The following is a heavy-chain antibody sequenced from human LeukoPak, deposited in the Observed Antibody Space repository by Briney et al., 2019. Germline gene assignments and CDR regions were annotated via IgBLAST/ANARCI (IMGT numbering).Heavy chain of an antibody. CDR3: AREGGTGSVAARPGGAFDI. Sequence: GSSVKVSCKASGGTFSSYAISWVRQAPGQGLEWMGGIIPIFGTANYAQKFQGRVTITTDESTSTAYMELSSLRSEDTAVYYCAREGGTGSVAARPGGAFDIWGQGTMVTVSS. D-gene: IGHD6-6*01. V-gene: IGHV1-69*05. J-gene: IGHJ3*02. CDR1: GGTFSSYA. CDR2: IIPIFGTA.